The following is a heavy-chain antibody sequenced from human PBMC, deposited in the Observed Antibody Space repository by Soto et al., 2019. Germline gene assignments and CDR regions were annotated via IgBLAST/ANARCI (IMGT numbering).Heavy chain of an antibody. Sequence: SVKVSCKASVGTFSSYAISWVRQAPGQGLEWMGGIIPIFGTANYAQKFQGRVTITADESTSTAYMELSSLRSEDTAVYYCARHYYDSSGYPPGAFDIWGQGTMVTVSS. CDR3: ARHYYDSSGYPPGAFDI. J-gene: IGHJ3*02. V-gene: IGHV1-69*13. CDR2: IIPIFGTA. D-gene: IGHD3-22*01. CDR1: VGTFSSYA.